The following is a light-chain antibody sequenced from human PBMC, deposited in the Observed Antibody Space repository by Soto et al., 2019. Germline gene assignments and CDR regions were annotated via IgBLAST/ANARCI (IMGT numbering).Light chain of an antibody. Sequence: DIQMTQSPSSLSASVGDRVTITCRASQSISTYVNWYQRKPGKAPKLLISAASSLQSGVPSRFSGSGSGTDFTLTISSLQPEDFATYYCQQCYSTPYTFGQETKLEIK. J-gene: IGKJ2*01. V-gene: IGKV1-39*01. CDR2: AAS. CDR3: QQCYSTPYT. CDR1: QSISTY.